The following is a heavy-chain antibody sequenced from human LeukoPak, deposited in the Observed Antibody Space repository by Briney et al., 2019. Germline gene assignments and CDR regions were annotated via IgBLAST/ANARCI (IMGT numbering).Heavy chain of an antibody. V-gene: IGHV4-61*02. D-gene: IGHD3-9*01. Sequence: SETLSLTCTVSGGSISSGSYYWSWIRQPAGKGLEWIGRIYTSGSTNYNPSLKSRVTISVDTSKNQFSLKPSSVTAADTAVYYCASVSHDILIYWGQGTLVTVSS. J-gene: IGHJ4*02. CDR3: ASVSHDILIY. CDR1: GGSISSGSYY. CDR2: IYTSGST.